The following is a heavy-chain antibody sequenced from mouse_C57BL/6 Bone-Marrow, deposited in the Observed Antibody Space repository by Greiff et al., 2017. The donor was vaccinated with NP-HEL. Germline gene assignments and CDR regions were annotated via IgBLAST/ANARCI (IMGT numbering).Heavy chain of an antibody. Sequence: QVQLQQSGAELVRPGSSVKLSCKASGYTFTSYWMDWVKQRPGQGLEWIGNIYPSDSETHYNQKFKDKATLTVDKSSSTAYMQLSSLTSEDSAVYYCARRDYGSSYGNFDYWGQGTTLTVSS. D-gene: IGHD1-1*01. CDR2: IYPSDSET. CDR1: GYTFTSYW. V-gene: IGHV1-61*01. J-gene: IGHJ2*01. CDR3: ARRDYGSSYGNFDY.